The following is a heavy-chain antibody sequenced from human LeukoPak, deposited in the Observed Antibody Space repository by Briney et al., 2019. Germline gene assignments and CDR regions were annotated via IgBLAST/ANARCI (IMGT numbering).Heavy chain of an antibody. Sequence: SETLSLTCAVYGGSFSGYYWSWIRPPPGKGLEWIGEINHSGSTNYNPSLKSRVTISVDTSKNQFSLKLSSVTAADTAVYYCTQRVTSALHFDHWGQGTLVTVSS. V-gene: IGHV4-34*01. J-gene: IGHJ4*02. D-gene: IGHD4-11*01. CDR2: INHSGST. CDR3: TQRVTSALHFDH. CDR1: GGSFSGYY.